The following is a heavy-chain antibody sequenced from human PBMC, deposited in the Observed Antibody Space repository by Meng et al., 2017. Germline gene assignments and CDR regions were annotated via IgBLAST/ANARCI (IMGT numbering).Heavy chain of an antibody. CDR3: AHIPYSSSWYEYFQH. V-gene: IGHV2-5*01. CDR1: WFSRRTSGVG. D-gene: IGHD6-13*01. CDR2: IYWNDDK. Sequence: ITLQGSRPKPVKPPQPPTLTCTLSWFSRRTSGVGVGWIRQHPGKALEWLALIYWNDDKRYSPSLKSRLTITKDTSKNQVVLTMTNMDPVDTATYYCAHIPYSSSWYEYFQHWGQGTLVTVSS. J-gene: IGHJ1*01.